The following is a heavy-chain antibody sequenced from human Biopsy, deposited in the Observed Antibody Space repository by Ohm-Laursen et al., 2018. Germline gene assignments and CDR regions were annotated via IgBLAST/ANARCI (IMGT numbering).Heavy chain of an antibody. CDR1: EGTFSNYG. Sequence: SVKVSCKAPEGTFSNYGVDWVRQAPGQGLEWLGGNIPILGTGNYAQKFQDRVTVAADTSTSTATMELRSLRSDDTAVYYCAADINVWNVNYWGQGTQVIVSS. CDR3: AADINVWNVNY. V-gene: IGHV1-69*06. J-gene: IGHJ4*02. CDR2: NIPILGTG. D-gene: IGHD1-1*01.